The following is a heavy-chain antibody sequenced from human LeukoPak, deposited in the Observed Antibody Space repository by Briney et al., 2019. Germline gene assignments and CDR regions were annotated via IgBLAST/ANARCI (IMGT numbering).Heavy chain of an antibody. CDR1: GGSFSYYY. J-gene: IGHJ4*02. Sequence: PSETLSLTCAVYGGSFSYYYWSWIRQPPEKGLEWIGEINRSGSTNYNSSLKSRVTISLDTSKNQFSLKLSSVTAADTAVYYCARGGFYCGDDCYVDYWGPGTLVTVSS. CDR2: INRSGST. V-gene: IGHV4-34*01. CDR3: ARGGFYCGDDCYVDY. D-gene: IGHD2-21*02.